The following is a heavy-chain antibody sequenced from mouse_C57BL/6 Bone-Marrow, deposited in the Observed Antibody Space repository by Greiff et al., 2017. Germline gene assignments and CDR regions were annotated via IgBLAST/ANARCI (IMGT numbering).Heavy chain of an antibody. CDR1: GFTFSSYG. CDR3: ARYGYYWGYYFDY. D-gene: IGHD2-3*01. V-gene: IGHV5-6*01. CDR2: ISSGGSYT. J-gene: IGHJ2*01. Sequence: EVQLVESGGDLVKPGGSLKLSCAASGFTFSSYGMSWVRQTPDKRLEWVATISSGGSYTYYPDSVKGRFTISRDNAKNTLYLQMSSLKSEDTAMYYCARYGYYWGYYFDYWGQGTTLTVSS.